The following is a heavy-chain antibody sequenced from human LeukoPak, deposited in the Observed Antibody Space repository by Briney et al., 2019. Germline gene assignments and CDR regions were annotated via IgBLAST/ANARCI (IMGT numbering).Heavy chain of an antibody. CDR3: ARDLPDEVPSFDL. V-gene: IGHV3-21*01. CDR1: GFTFSSYS. D-gene: IGHD1-1*01. CDR2: ISSSRSYI. J-gene: IGHJ2*01. Sequence: KPGGSLRLSCAASGFTFSSYSMNWVRQAPGKGLEWVSSISSSRSYIYYVDSVKGRFTISRDNAKNSLYLQMNSLRAEDTAVYYCARDLPDEVPSFDLWGRGTRVTVSS.